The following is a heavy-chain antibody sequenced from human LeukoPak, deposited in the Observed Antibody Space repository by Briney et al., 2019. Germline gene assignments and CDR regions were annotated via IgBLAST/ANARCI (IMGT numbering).Heavy chain of an antibody. V-gene: IGHV3-7*05. CDR2: INEDGTTI. J-gene: IGHJ4*02. CDR1: GFTFSGYW. D-gene: IGHD1-26*01. CDR3: ARVAGGSYSSYFDY. Sequence: PGGSLRLSCEASGFTFSGYWMSWVRQAPGRGLEWVADINEDGTTIYYVNSVKGRFTISRDNAKNSLYLQMNSLRAEDTAVYYCARVAGGSYSSYFDYWGQGTLVTVSS.